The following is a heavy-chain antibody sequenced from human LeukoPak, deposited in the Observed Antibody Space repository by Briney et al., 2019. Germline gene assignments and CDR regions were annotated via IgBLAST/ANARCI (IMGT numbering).Heavy chain of an antibody. CDR2: INSDGSWT. Sequence: GGSLRLSCAASGNYWMHWVRRVPGKGLVWVSHINSDGSWTSYADSVKGRFTISKDNAKNTVYLQMNSLRAEDTAVYYCVSFYETYWGRGTLVTVSS. CDR3: VSFYETY. D-gene: IGHD2/OR15-2a*01. V-gene: IGHV3-74*01. J-gene: IGHJ4*02. CDR1: GNYW.